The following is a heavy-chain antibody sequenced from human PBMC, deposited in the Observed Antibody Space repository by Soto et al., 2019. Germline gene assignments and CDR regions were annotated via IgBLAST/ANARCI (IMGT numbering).Heavy chain of an antibody. J-gene: IGHJ6*02. D-gene: IGHD3-3*01. Sequence: WESLCLTCAISGYTISSGYNWGWIRQPAGLGLEWIGSIYHSGSTYYNPSLKSRVTISVDTSKNQFSLKLSSVTAADTAVYYCARFDFWSGYYRPNYYYGMDVWGQGTTVTVSS. CDR2: IYHSGST. V-gene: IGHV4-38-2*01. CDR1: GYTISSGYN. CDR3: ARFDFWSGYYRPNYYYGMDV.